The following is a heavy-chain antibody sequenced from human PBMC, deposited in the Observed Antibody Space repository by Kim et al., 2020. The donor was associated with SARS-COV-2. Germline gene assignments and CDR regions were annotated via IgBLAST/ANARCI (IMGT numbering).Heavy chain of an antibody. CDR2: IYYSGST. V-gene: IGHV4-31*03. D-gene: IGHD3-10*01. CDR3: ASSRPDMVRGVITGFDP. J-gene: IGHJ5*02. Sequence: SETLSLTCTVSGGSISSGGYYWSWIRQHPGKGLEWIGYIYYSGSTYYNPSLKSRVTISVDTSKNQFSLKLSSVTAADTAVYYCASSRPDMVRGVITGFDPWGQGTLVTVSS. CDR1: GGSISSGGYY.